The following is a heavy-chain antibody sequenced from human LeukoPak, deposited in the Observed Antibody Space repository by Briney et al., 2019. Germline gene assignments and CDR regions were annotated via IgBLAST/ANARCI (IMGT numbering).Heavy chain of an antibody. CDR3: ARARRPYYYYGMDV. CDR1: GYTFTSYY. Sequence: GASVKVSCKASGYTFTSYYMHWVRQAPGQGLEWMGIINPSGGSTTLAQKFQGRVTVTRDTSTSTVHMELSSLGSEDTAVYYCARARRPYYYYGMDVWGQGTTVTVSS. CDR2: INPSGGST. J-gene: IGHJ6*02. V-gene: IGHV1-46*01.